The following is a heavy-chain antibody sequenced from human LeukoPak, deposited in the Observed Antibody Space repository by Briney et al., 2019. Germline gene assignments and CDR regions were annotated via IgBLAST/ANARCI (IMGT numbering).Heavy chain of an antibody. CDR3: XXLEHTDLDY. CDR1: GFTFSDYY. V-gene: IGHV3-11*01. D-gene: IGHD1/OR15-1a*01. CDR2: ISSSGSTI. J-gene: IGHJ4*02. Sequence: PGGSLRLSCAASGFTFSDYYMSWIRQAPGKGLEWVSYISSSGSTIYYADSVKGRFTISRDNAKNSLYLQMNSLRAEDTAVYYXXXLEHTDLDYWGQGTLVTVSS.